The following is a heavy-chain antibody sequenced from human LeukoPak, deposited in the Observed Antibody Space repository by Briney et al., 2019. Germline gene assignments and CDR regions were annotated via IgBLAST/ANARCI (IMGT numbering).Heavy chain of an antibody. CDR3: ARAAGDYYGSGSYYNLYYFDY. Sequence: GGSLRLSCAASGFAVNSNYMSWVRQAPGKGLEWVSVVYSVGPTYYADSVKGRFTISRDNSKNTLYLQMNSLRAEDTAVYRCARAAGDYYGSGSYYNLYYFDYWGQGTLVTVSS. V-gene: IGHV3-53*01. J-gene: IGHJ4*02. CDR1: GFAVNSNY. D-gene: IGHD3-10*01. CDR2: VYSVGPT.